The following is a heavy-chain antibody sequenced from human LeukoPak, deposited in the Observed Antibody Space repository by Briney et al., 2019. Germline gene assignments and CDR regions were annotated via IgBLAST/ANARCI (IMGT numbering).Heavy chain of an antibody. CDR2: IYHSGRT. CDR1: GASKSSGGYS. Sequence: SETLSLTCAVSGASKSSGGYSWTWIRQPPGKGLEWIGYIYHSGRTYYKPSLKSRVTISVDTSKNQFSLKLSSVTAADTAVYYCARDVAAADRIYYYYGMDVWGQGTTVTVSS. D-gene: IGHD6-13*01. J-gene: IGHJ6*02. CDR3: ARDVAAADRIYYYYGMDV. V-gene: IGHV4-30-2*01.